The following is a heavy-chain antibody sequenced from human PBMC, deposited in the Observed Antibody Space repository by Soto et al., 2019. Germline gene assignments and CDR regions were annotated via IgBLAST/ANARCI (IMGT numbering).Heavy chain of an antibody. V-gene: IGHV4-39*01. Sequence: LSLTCSLSGGSINSSDHFWGWIRQTPGKGLEWIGSVYYTETTYYNPSLKSTVTISVETSRNTFSLKVNSVTAADTGIYYCARQRVLSTNMFITSFDPWGQGTLVTVSS. CDR1: GGSINSSDHF. CDR3: ARQRVLSTNMFITSFDP. D-gene: IGHD3-10*02. J-gene: IGHJ5*02. CDR2: VYYTETT.